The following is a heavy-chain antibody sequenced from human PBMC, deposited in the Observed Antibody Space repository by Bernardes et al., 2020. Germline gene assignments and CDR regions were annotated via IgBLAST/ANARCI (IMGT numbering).Heavy chain of an antibody. D-gene: IGHD3-10*01. J-gene: IGHJ4*02. CDR1: GFTFSSYA. CDR2: ISGSGGST. CDR3: ARAAYYYGSGSYHY. Sequence: GGSLRLSCAASGFTFSSYAMSWVRQAPGKGLEWVSAISGSGGSTYYADSVKGRFTISRDNSKNTLYLQMNSLRAEDTAVYYCARAAYYYGSGSYHYWGQGTLVTVSS. V-gene: IGHV3-23*01.